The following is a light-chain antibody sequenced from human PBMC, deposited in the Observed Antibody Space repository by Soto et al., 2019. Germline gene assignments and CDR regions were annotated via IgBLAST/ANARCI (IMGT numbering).Light chain of an antibody. CDR3: QSFDTSLSAYV. CDR1: SSNIGAGYD. CDR2: GND. Sequence: QSVLTQPPSASGAPGQRVTISCTGSSSNIGAGYDVRWYQQLPGTAPKLLIYGNDNRPSGVPDRFAGSRSGTSASLAITGLQAEDEADYYCQSFDTSLSAYVFGIGTKLTVL. V-gene: IGLV1-40*01. J-gene: IGLJ1*01.